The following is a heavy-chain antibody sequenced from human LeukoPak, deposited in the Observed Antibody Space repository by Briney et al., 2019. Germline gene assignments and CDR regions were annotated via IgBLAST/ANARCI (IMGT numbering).Heavy chain of an antibody. D-gene: IGHD2-15*01. CDR1: GFTFSSYA. CDR2: ITSSGDGP. CDR3: AREYCSSGSCQYYFDY. J-gene: IGHJ4*02. Sequence: PGGSLRLSXAASGFTFSSYAMHWVLQAPGQGLEYVSAITSSGDGPYYANSVRGRFTISRDNSKNTLYLQMGSLRAEDMAVYYCAREYCSSGSCQYYFDYWGQGTLVTVSS. V-gene: IGHV3-64*01.